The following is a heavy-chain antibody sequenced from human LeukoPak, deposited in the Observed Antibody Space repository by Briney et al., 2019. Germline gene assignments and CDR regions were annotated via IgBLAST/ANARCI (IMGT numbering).Heavy chain of an antibody. CDR1: GFTFSSYG. D-gene: IGHD5-24*01. V-gene: IGHV3-30*02. CDR3: AKDPGRDGYLDTDFDY. J-gene: IGHJ4*02. CDR2: IRYDGSNK. Sequence: GGSLRLSCAASGFTFSSYGMHWVRQAPGKGLEWVAFIRYDGSNKYYADSVKGRFTISRDNAKNSLYLQMNSLRAEDTALYYCAKDPGRDGYLDTDFDYWGQGTLVTVSS.